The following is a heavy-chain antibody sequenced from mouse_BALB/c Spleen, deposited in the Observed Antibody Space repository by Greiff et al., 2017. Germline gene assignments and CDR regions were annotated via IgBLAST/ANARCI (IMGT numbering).Heavy chain of an antibody. V-gene: IGHV5-6-5*01. CDR3: AREGYRYDYAMDY. CDR2: ISSGGST. D-gene: IGHD2-14*01. CDR1: GFTFSSYA. Sequence: EVQGVESGGGLVKPGGSLKLSCAASGFTFSSYAMSWVRQTPEKRLEWVASISSGGSTYYPDSVKGRFTISRDNARNILYLQMSSLRSEDTAMYYCAREGYRYDYAMDYWGQGTSVTVSS. J-gene: IGHJ4*01.